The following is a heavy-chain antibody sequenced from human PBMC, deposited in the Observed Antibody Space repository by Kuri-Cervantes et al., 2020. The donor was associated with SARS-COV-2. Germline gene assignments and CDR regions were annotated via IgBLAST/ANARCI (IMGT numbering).Heavy chain of an antibody. V-gene: IGHV1-69*13. CDR2: IITTFRKL. D-gene: IGHD3-22*01. CDR3: ARGDPKPYDSRFVHVFDI. J-gene: IGHJ3*02. CDR1: GGSFSTYA. Sequence: SVKVSCKVSGGSFSTYAITWVRQAPGQGLEWMGGIITTFRKLNYAQKFQGRVTITADEPTTTTYMGLSSLKSEDTAVYYCARGDPKPYDSRFVHVFDIWGQGTMVTVSS.